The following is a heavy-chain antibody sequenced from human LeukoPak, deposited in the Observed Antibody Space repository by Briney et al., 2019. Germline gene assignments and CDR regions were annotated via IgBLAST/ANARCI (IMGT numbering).Heavy chain of an antibody. CDR2: IYHSGST. CDR3: ARYGVAMDDAFDI. Sequence: NASETLSLTCTVSGYSISSGYYWGWIRQPPGKGLEWIGSIYHSGSTYYNPSLKSRVTISVDTSKNQFPLKLSSVTAADTAVYYCARYGVAMDDAFDIWGQGTMVTVSS. J-gene: IGHJ3*02. V-gene: IGHV4-38-2*02. CDR1: GYSISSGYY. D-gene: IGHD3-3*01.